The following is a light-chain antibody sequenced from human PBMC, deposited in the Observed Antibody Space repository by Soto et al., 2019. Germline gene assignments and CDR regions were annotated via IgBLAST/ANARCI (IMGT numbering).Light chain of an antibody. CDR2: AAS. Sequence: DIQMTQSPSSLSASVGDRVTITCRASQSISNYLNWYQLKPGKAPKLLIYAASSLQSGVPLRFSGSGSGTDFTLTISSLQPEDFATYYCQQSYTTPKTFGQGTKVEIK. CDR1: QSISNY. J-gene: IGKJ1*01. V-gene: IGKV1-39*01. CDR3: QQSYTTPKT.